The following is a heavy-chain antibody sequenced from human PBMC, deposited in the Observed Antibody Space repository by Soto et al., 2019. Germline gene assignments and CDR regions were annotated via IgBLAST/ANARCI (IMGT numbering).Heavy chain of an antibody. J-gene: IGHJ4*02. CDR2: ITPSGGSS. CDR1: GYTFTSYY. V-gene: IGHV1-46*03. D-gene: IGHD2-15*01. CDR3: ARVYCSGGSCYSIDY. Sequence: QVQLVQSGAEVKKPGASVKVSCKASGYTFTSYYMHWVRQAPGQGLEWMGIITPSGGSSSYAQKFQGRDTMTRDTSTSTVYMELSSLRSEDTAGYYCARVYCSGGSCYSIDYWGQGTLVTVSS.